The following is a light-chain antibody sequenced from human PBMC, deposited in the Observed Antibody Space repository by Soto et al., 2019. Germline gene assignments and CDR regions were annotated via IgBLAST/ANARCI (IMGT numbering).Light chain of an antibody. Sequence: QSALTQPPSASDSPEHPVTISCTGTSSDVGGYVYVSWYQQYPGKTPKLMIFEVTKRPSGVPDRFSGSKSGSTASLTVSGLQAEDEADYYCLSYAGTAYVFGAGTKVTVL. CDR1: SSDVGGYVY. CDR3: LSYAGTAYV. CDR2: EVT. J-gene: IGLJ1*01. V-gene: IGLV2-8*01.